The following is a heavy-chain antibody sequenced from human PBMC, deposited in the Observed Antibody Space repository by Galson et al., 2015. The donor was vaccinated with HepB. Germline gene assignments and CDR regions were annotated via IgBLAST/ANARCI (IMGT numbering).Heavy chain of an antibody. J-gene: IGHJ1*01. CDR3: AKDDLLVHSKAEYFQH. CDR1: GFTFSSYG. D-gene: IGHD3-9*01. CDR2: ISYDGSNK. Sequence: SLRLSCAASGFTFSSYGMHWVRQAPGKGLEWVAVISYDGSNKYYADSVKGRFTISRDNSKNTLYLQMNSLRAEDTAVYYCAKDDLLVHSKAEYFQHWGQGTLVTVSS. V-gene: IGHV3-30*18.